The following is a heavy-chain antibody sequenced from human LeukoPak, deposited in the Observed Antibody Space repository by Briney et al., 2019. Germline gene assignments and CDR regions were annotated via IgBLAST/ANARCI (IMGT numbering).Heavy chain of an antibody. D-gene: IGHD5-18*01. CDR2: ISSSSSTI. J-gene: IGHJ4*02. CDR1: GFTFSSHS. V-gene: IGHV3-48*01. CDR3: ARAPTAMAPDYFDY. Sequence: GGSLRLSCAASGFTFSSHSMNWVRQAPGKGLEWVSYISSSSSTIYYADSVKGRFTISRDNAKNSLYLQMNSLRAEDTAVYYCARAPTAMAPDYFDYWGQGTLVTVSS.